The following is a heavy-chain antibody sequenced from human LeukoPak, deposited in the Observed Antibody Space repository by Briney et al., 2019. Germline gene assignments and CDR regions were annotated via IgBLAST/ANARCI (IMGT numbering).Heavy chain of an antibody. CDR3: AKEPVSYDSSRDY. Sequence: HPGRSLRLSCAASGITFSNYGMHWVRQAAGKGLEWVAVISFDGSKKYYADSGKGRFTISRDNSKNTLYLQMNSLRAEDTAVYYCAKEPVSYDSSRDYWGQGTLVTVSS. CDR2: ISFDGSKK. V-gene: IGHV3-30*18. D-gene: IGHD3-22*01. J-gene: IGHJ4*02. CDR1: GITFSNYG.